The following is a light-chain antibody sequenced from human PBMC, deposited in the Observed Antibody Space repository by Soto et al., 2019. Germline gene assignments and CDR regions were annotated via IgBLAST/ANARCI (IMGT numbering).Light chain of an antibody. CDR3: QQYGSSPWT. J-gene: IGKJ1*01. Sequence: EIVLTQSPGTLSLSPGERATLSCRASQSVSIRYLAWYQQKPGQAPRLLIYGASSRATGIPDRFSGSGSGTDFTLTISRLEPEDFVVYYCQQYGSSPWTFGQGTKVEIK. CDR2: GAS. V-gene: IGKV3-20*01. CDR1: QSVSIRY.